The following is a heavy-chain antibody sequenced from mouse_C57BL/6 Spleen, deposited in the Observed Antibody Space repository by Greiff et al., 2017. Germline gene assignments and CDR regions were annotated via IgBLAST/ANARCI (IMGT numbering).Heavy chain of an antibody. V-gene: IGHV14-1*01. CDR3: TTGGYYEYFDV. Sequence: VQLQQSGAELVRPGASVKLSCTASGFNIKDYYMHWVKQRPEQGLEWIGRIDPEDGDTEYAPKFPGKATMTAYTSSNSAYLQLSSLTSDDTAVYYCTTGGYYEYFDVWGTGTTVTVSS. CDR2: IDPEDGDT. D-gene: IGHD2-3*01. CDR1: GFNIKDYY. J-gene: IGHJ1*03.